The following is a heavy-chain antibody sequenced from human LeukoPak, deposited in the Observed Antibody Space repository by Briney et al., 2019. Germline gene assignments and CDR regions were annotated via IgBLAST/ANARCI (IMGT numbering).Heavy chain of an antibody. CDR2: ISSSSSTI. D-gene: IGHD5-18*01. CDR1: GFTFSSYS. Sequence: QPGRSLRLSCAASGFTFSSYSMNWVRQAPGKGLEWVSYISSSSSTIYYADSVKGRFTISRDNAKNSLYLQMNSLRAEDTAVYYCAREIYSYGSHFDYWGQGTLVTVSS. V-gene: IGHV3-48*04. J-gene: IGHJ4*02. CDR3: AREIYSYGSHFDY.